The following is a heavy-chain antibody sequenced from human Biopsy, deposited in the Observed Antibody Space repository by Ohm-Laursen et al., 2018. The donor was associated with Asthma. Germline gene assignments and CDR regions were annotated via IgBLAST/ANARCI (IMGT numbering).Heavy chain of an antibody. J-gene: IGHJ6*02. CDR2: IPYGGKT. CDR3: ARRITIFGVVQKDHGMDA. CDR1: GGSMTPTSHY. Sequence: GTLSLTCTVSGGSMTPTSHYWDWIRQAPGKGLEWIGYIPYGGKTSYNPSLKNRVTISRDTSENQFSLRLTSVTAADTAVYFCARRITIFGVVQKDHGMDAWGQGTTVIVSS. V-gene: IGHV4-39*01. D-gene: IGHD3-3*01.